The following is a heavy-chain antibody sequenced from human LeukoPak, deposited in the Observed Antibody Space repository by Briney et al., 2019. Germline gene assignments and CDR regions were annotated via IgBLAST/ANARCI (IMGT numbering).Heavy chain of an antibody. Sequence: ASVKVSCKASGYTFTGYYMHWVRQAPGQGLEWMGWINPNSGGTNYAQKFQGRVTITRDTSISTAYMELSRLRSDDTAVYYCARDGSSGWYRYFQHWGQGTLVTVSS. CDR2: INPNSGGT. J-gene: IGHJ1*01. CDR1: GYTFTGYY. D-gene: IGHD6-19*01. CDR3: ARDGSSGWYRYFQH. V-gene: IGHV1-2*02.